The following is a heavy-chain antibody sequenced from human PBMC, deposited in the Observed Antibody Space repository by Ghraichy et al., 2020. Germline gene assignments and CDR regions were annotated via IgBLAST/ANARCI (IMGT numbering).Heavy chain of an antibody. Sequence: SQTLSLTCTVSGGSISSSGYYWGWIRQPPGKGLEWIGSIYYRGSTHYNPSLKSRVTISVDTSKNQFSLKLSSVTAADTAVYYCASSSTNLYYYDSSGWDYWGQGTLVTVSS. V-gene: IGHV4-39*01. J-gene: IGHJ4*02. CDR2: IYYRGST. CDR3: ASSSTNLYYYDSSGWDY. D-gene: IGHD3-22*01. CDR1: GGSISSSGYY.